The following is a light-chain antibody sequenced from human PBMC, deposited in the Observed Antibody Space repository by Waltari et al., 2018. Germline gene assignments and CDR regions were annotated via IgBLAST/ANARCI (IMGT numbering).Light chain of an antibody. CDR2: DAS. CDR1: QSLNSK. Sequence: EIILTQSPATLSLSPGDRATLSCRASQSLNSKLAWYQQKHGQSPRLVIYDASQRATGIPDRFSGSGSGAEFALTISSLAPEGVGVYFCQQEINWSWTFGQGTKVEVK. V-gene: IGKV3D-15*01. J-gene: IGKJ1*01. CDR3: QQEINWSWT.